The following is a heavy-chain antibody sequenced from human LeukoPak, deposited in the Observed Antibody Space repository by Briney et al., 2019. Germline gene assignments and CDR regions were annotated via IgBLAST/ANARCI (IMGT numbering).Heavy chain of an antibody. D-gene: IGHD5-24*01. J-gene: IGHJ4*02. V-gene: IGHV3-30*18. Sequence: GRSLRLSCAASGFTFSTYGVHWVRQAPGKGLEWVAVVSYDGSHKYYADSVKGRFTISRDNSMNTLYLQMNSLKPEDTAVYYCAKGMATTTWLLEYWGQGTLVTVSS. CDR2: VSYDGSHK. CDR3: AKGMATTTWLLEY. CDR1: GFTFSTYG.